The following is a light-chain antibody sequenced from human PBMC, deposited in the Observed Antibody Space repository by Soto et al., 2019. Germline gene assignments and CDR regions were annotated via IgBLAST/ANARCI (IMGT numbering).Light chain of an antibody. V-gene: IGLV2-23*01. Sequence: QSALTQPASVSGSPGQSITISCTGTSSDVGSYNLVSWYQQHPGKAPKLMIYEGSKRPSGVSNRFSGSKSGNTASLTISGLQAEDEADYYCCSYAGSSTPLVFGTGTKVTV. CDR2: EGS. J-gene: IGLJ1*01. CDR3: CSYAGSSTPLV. CDR1: SSDVGSYNL.